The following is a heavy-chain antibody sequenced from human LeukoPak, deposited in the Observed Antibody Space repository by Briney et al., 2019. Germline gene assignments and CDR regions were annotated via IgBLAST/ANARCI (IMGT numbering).Heavy chain of an antibody. CDR1: GGSISSSSYY. Sequence: SETLSLTCTVSGGSISSSSYYWGWIRQPPGKGLEWIGSIYYSGSTYYNPSLKSRVTIPVDTSKNQFSLKLSSVTAADTAVYYCASLVYDFWSGYLGHYFDYWGQGTLVTVSS. D-gene: IGHD3-3*01. CDR3: ASLVYDFWSGYLGHYFDY. CDR2: IYYSGST. V-gene: IGHV4-39*01. J-gene: IGHJ4*02.